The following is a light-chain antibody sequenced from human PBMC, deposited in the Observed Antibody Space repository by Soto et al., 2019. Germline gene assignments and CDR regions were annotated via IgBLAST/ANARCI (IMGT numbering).Light chain of an antibody. Sequence: QSVLTQPASVSGSPGQSITISCPGTGSDVGGYDYVSWYQQHPGKAPKLMIYEVSNRPSGVSNGFSGSKSGNTASLTISGLQADDEADYYCSSYTSSSTVVFGGGTKVTVL. CDR2: EVS. J-gene: IGLJ2*01. CDR3: SSYTSSSTVV. V-gene: IGLV2-14*01. CDR1: GSDVGGYDY.